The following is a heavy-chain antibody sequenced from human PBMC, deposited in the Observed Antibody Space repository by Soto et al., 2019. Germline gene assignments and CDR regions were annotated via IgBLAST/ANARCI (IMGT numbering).Heavy chain of an antibody. CDR2: ISAYNGNT. Sequence: QVQLVQSGAEVKKPGASVKVSCKASGYTFTSYGISWVRQAPGQGLEWMGWISAYNGNTNYAQNLQVRVTMTTDTSTSTAEVELWSLRSDDTAVYYCARVRGYCSGGSCYSQPYNWFDHWGQGTLVTVSS. D-gene: IGHD2-15*01. V-gene: IGHV1-18*01. CDR3: ARVRGYCSGGSCYSQPYNWFDH. CDR1: GYTFTSYG. J-gene: IGHJ5*02.